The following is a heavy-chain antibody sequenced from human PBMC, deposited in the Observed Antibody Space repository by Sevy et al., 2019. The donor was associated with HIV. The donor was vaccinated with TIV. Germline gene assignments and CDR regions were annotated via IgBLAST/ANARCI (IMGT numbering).Heavy chain of an antibody. J-gene: IGHJ4*02. Sequence: GGSLRLSCADSGVTFSSYAMSWVRQAPGKGLEWVSTISGHGGSTYYAGAVKGRFTISRDNSKKMVYLQMNSLRAEDTAVYYCAKDLDTAMALDYWGQGTLVTVSS. CDR3: AKDLDTAMALDY. D-gene: IGHD5-18*01. CDR2: ISGHGGST. V-gene: IGHV3-23*01. CDR1: GVTFSSYA.